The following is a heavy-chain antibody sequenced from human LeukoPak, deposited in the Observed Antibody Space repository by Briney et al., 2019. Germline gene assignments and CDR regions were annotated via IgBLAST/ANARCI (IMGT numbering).Heavy chain of an antibody. D-gene: IGHD3-3*01. Sequence: GRSLRLSCEASGFTFATYSMSWVRQAPGKGLEWVSGVGTRGRSAYYADSVKGRFTISRDNSQNTLYLQMNSLRAEDTAVYYCSKDGVFLVGGQGALVTVSS. V-gene: IGHV3-23*01. CDR3: SKDGVFLV. CDR1: GFTFATYS. J-gene: IGHJ4*02. CDR2: VGTRGRSA.